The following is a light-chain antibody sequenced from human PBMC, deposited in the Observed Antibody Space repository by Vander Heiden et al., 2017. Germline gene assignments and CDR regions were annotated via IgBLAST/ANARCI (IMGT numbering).Light chain of an antibody. CDR2: DDS. CDR1: NIGSKS. V-gene: IGLV3-21*02. J-gene: IGLJ3*02. Sequence: SYVLTQPPSVSVAPGQTARITCGGDNIGSKSVHWYQQRAGRAPVLVVYDDSDRPSGIPERFSGFSSGSPATLIIRRVEAGDEADYYCQVWDSSTDHWVFGGGTKLTVL. CDR3: QVWDSSTDHWV.